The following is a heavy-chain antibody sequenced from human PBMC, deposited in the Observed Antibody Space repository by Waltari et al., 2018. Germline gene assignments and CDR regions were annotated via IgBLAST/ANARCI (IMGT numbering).Heavy chain of an antibody. J-gene: IGHJ4*02. CDR1: GGSIRSSNW. Sequence: QVQLQESGPGLVKPSGTLSLTCAVSGGSIRSSNWWRWVRQPPGKGLEWIGEIYHSGSTNYNPSLKSRVTISVDKSKNQFSLKLSSVTAADTAVYYCARDLPSDYYDSSGQYWGQGTLVTVSS. CDR2: IYHSGST. V-gene: IGHV4-4*02. D-gene: IGHD3-22*01. CDR3: ARDLPSDYYDSSGQY.